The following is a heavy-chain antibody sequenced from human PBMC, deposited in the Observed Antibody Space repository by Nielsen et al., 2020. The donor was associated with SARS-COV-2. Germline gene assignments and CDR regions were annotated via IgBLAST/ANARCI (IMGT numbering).Heavy chain of an antibody. D-gene: IGHD6-13*01. Sequence: SETLSLTCTVSGGSVSSGNYYWSWIRQPPGRGLEWIGHVYHGGDTDSNPSLTSRVTLSVDTSKNQFTLRLKSVTAADTAVYFCAREERHQQLATDYWGQGTLVTVTS. J-gene: IGHJ4*02. CDR3: AREERHQQLATDY. CDR2: VYHGGDT. V-gene: IGHV4-39*06. CDR1: GGSVSSGNYY.